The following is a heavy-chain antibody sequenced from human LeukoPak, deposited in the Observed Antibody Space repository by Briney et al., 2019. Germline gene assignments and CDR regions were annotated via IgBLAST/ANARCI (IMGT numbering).Heavy chain of an antibody. CDR3: ARDYYYDSSDPAPAFDI. D-gene: IGHD3-22*01. J-gene: IGHJ3*02. V-gene: IGHV1-69*13. CDR2: IIPIFGTA. Sequence: SVKVSCEASGGTFSSYAISWVRQAPGQGLEWMGGIIPIFGTANYAQKFQGRVTITADESTSTAYMELSSLRSEDTAVYYCARDYYYDSSDPAPAFDIWGQGTMVTVSS. CDR1: GGTFSSYA.